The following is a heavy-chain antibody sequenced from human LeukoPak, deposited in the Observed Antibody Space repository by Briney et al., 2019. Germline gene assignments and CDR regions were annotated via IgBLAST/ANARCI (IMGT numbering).Heavy chain of an antibody. J-gene: IGHJ4*02. CDR3: AKSDSFLPLYFDY. CDR1: GFTFSSYA. Sequence: PGGSLRLSCAASGFTFSSYAMSWVRQAPGKGLEWVSAISSSGGSTYYADSVKGRFTISRDNSKNTLYLQMNSLRAEDTAVYYCAKSDSFLPLYFDYWGQGTLVTVSS. V-gene: IGHV3-23*01. CDR2: ISSSGGST. D-gene: IGHD3-9*01.